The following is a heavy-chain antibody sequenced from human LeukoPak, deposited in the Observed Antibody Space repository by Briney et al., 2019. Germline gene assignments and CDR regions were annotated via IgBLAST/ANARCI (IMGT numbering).Heavy chain of an antibody. D-gene: IGHD3-22*01. V-gene: IGHV3-30*02. J-gene: IGHJ4*02. CDR1: GFNFRTYG. CDR3: AKEDGTVVVSTFGD. Sequence: GGSLRLSCAASGFNFRTYGMHWVRQAPGKGLEGVAFIQFDESSKKYADAVKGRFTISRDNSKNTVYLQVNSLRAEDTAVYYCAKEDGTVVVSTFGDWGQGTLVTVSS. CDR2: IQFDESSK.